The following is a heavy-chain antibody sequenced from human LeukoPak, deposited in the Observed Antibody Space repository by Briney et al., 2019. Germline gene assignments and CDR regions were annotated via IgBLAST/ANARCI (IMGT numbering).Heavy chain of an antibody. CDR1: GFTFSSYA. Sequence: GGSLRLSCAASGFTFSSYAMSWVRQAPGKGLEWVSAISGSGGSTYYADSVKGRFTTSRDNSKNTLYLQMNSLRAEDTAVYYCAKGYDFWSGYPDNWGQGTLVTVSS. V-gene: IGHV3-23*01. J-gene: IGHJ4*02. D-gene: IGHD3-3*01. CDR2: ISGSGGST. CDR3: AKGYDFWSGYPDN.